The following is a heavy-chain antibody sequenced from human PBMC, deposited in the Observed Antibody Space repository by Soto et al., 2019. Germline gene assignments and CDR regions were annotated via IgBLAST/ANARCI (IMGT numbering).Heavy chain of an antibody. D-gene: IGHD2-15*01. V-gene: IGHV3-49*03. Sequence: RSLRLSCTASGFTFGDYAMSWFRRAPGKGLEWVGFIRSKAYGGTTEYAASVKGRFTISRDDSKSIAYLQMNSLKTEDTAVYYCTIYCSGGSCSPYYYYGMDVWGQGTTVTLSS. CDR1: GFTFGDYA. CDR3: TIYCSGGSCSPYYYYGMDV. CDR2: IRSKAYGGTT. J-gene: IGHJ6*02.